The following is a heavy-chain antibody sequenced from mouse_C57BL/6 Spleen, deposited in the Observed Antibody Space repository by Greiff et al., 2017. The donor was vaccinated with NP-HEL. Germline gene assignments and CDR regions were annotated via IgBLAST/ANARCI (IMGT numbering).Heavy chain of an antibody. D-gene: IGHD2-4*01. Sequence: QVQLQQPGAELVMPGASVKLSCKASGYTFTSYWMHWVKQRPGQGLEWIGEIDPSDSYTNYNQKFKGKSTLTVDKSSSTAYMQLSSLTSEDSAVYYCARGLAYDYDGYFDVWGTGTTVTVSS. CDR1: GYTFTSYW. CDR3: ARGLAYDYDGYFDV. CDR2: IDPSDSYT. V-gene: IGHV1-69*01. J-gene: IGHJ1*03.